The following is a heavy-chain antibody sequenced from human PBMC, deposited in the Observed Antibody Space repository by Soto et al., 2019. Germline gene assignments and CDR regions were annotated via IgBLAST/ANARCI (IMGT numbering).Heavy chain of an antibody. CDR3: ARRYCSGGSCSADFDY. Sequence: SETLSLTCAVYGGSFSGYYWSWIRQPPGKGLEWIGEINHSGSTNYNPSLKSRVTISVDTSKNQFSLKLSSVTAADTAVYYCARRYCSGGSCSADFDYWGQGTLVTVSS. CDR2: INHSGST. J-gene: IGHJ4*02. V-gene: IGHV4-34*01. CDR1: GGSFSGYY. D-gene: IGHD2-15*01.